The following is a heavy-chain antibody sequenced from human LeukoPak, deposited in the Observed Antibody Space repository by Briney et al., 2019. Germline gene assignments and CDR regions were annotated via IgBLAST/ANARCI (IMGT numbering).Heavy chain of an antibody. J-gene: IGHJ4*02. Sequence: ASVKVSCKASGYTFTSYYMHWVRQAPGQGLEWMGIINPSGGSTSYAQKFQGRVTMTRDTSTSTVYMELSSLRSEDTAVYYCARDHTGGWLMRYYFDYWGQGTLVTVSS. D-gene: IGHD3-22*01. CDR2: INPSGGST. CDR1: GYTFTSYY. CDR3: ARDHTGGWLMRYYFDY. V-gene: IGHV1-46*01.